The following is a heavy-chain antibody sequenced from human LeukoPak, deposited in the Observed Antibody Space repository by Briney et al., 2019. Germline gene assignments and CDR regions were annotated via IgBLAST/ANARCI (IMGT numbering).Heavy chain of an antibody. D-gene: IGHD2-15*01. CDR1: GFTFDIYS. V-gene: IGHV3-21*01. J-gene: IGHJ4*02. Sequence: PGGSLRLSCAVSGFTFDIYSINWVRQAPGKGLEWVSSISGSGFDIFYADSVKGRFTVSRDNAKSSVFLQMNNLRPEDTAVYYCARDAGNLLRPEFGCWGQGTLVSVSS. CDR2: ISGSGFDI. CDR3: ARDAGNLLRPEFGC.